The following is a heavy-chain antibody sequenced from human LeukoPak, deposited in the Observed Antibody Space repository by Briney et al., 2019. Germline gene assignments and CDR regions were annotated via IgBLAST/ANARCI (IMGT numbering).Heavy chain of an antibody. V-gene: IGHV4-39*01. CDR2: IYYSGST. J-gene: IGHJ4*02. D-gene: IGHD3-22*01. Sequence: ASETLSLTCTVSGGSISSSSYSWGWIRQPPGKGLEWIGSIYYSGSTYYNPSLKSRVTISVDTSKNQFSLKLSSVTAADTAVYYCARHLRGYDSSGYYYVGGEDYWGQGTLVTVSS. CDR1: GGSISSSSYS. CDR3: ARHLRGYDSSGYYYVGGEDY.